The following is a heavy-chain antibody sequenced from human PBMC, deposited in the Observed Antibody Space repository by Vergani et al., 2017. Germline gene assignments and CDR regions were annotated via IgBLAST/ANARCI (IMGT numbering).Heavy chain of an antibody. CDR2: INAGNGNT. CDR1: GYTFTSYA. D-gene: IGHD3-16*01. V-gene: IGHV1-3*01. J-gene: IGHJ3*02. CDR3: AMPYDTTPFEAFDI. Sequence: QVQLVQSGAEVKKPGASVKVSCKACGYTFTSYAMHWVRQAPGQMLEWMGSINAGNGNTKYSQKFQDRFTITRDTSASTAYVELSSLRSEDTAVYYCAMPYDTTPFEAFDIWGQGTMVTVSS.